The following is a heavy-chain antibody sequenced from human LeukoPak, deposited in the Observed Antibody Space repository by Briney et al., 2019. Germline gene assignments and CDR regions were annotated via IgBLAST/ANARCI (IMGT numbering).Heavy chain of an antibody. CDR3: ARLVRGVPYNWFDP. CDR1: GGSISGSSYY. D-gene: IGHD3-10*01. CDR2: IYYSGST. J-gene: IGHJ5*02. Sequence: SETLSLTCTVSGGSISGSSYYWGWIRQPPGKGLEWIGSIYYSGSTYYNPSLKSRVTISVDTSKNQFSLKLSSVTAADTAVYYCARLVRGVPYNWFDPWGQGTLVTVSS. V-gene: IGHV4-39*01.